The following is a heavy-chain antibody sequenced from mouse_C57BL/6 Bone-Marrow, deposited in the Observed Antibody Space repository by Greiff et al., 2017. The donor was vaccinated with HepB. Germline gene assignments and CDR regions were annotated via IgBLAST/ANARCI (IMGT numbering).Heavy chain of an antibody. CDR3: ASTYDGYYRCAY. CDR2: IYPGGGYT. J-gene: IGHJ3*01. Sequence: QVQLQQSGAELVRPGTSVKMSCKASGYTFTNYWIGWAKQRPGHGLEWIGDIYPGGGYTNYNEKFKGKATLTADKSSSTAYMQFSSLTSEDSAIYYCASTYDGYYRCAYWGQGTLVTVSA. V-gene: IGHV1-63*01. D-gene: IGHD2-3*01. CDR1: GYTFTNYW.